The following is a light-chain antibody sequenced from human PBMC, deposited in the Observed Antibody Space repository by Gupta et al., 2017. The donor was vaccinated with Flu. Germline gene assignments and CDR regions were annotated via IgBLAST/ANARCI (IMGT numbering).Light chain of an antibody. CDR2: KAS. CDR1: QSINSW. Sequence: DIQMTQSPSTLSASVGDRVTITCRASQSINSWLAWYQQKPGKAPKVLIYKASTLPSGVPSRISGSGSGTEFTLTISSLQPDDFAVYFCQQDNSFPYTFGQGTKLEIK. CDR3: QQDNSFPYT. J-gene: IGKJ2*01. V-gene: IGKV1-5*03.